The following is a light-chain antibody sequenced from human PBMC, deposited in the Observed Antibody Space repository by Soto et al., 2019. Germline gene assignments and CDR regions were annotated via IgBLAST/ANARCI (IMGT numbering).Light chain of an antibody. V-gene: IGKV1-39*01. J-gene: IGKJ3*01. CDR3: QQTSSIPLT. CDR2: ASS. Sequence: DIQMTQSPSSLSASVGDRVTITFRASQSISSYLTWYQQNPGKAPKVLLYASSSLQSGVPSRFSGVGSGTDFTRTISSLQPEEFATYYFQQTSSIPLTFGPGTKVDIK. CDR1: QSISSY.